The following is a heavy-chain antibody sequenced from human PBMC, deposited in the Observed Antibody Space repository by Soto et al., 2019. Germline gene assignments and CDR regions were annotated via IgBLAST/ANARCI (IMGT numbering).Heavy chain of an antibody. CDR1: GGSFSGYY. CDR2: INHSGST. V-gene: IGHV4-34*01. CDR3: ARDSHYFDY. D-gene: IGHD2-21*01. J-gene: IGHJ4*02. Sequence: SETLSLTCAVYGGSFSGYYWSWIRQPPGKGPEWIGEINHSGSTNYNPSLKSRVTISVDTSKNQFSLKLSSVTAADTAVYYCARDSHYFDYWGQGTLVTVSS.